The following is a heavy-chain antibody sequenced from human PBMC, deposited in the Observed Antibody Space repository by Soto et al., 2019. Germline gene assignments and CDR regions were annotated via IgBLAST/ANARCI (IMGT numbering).Heavy chain of an antibody. CDR3: ARVPFWSGYYPPYYFDY. D-gene: IGHD3-3*01. J-gene: IGHJ4*02. V-gene: IGHV1-69*13. CDR2: IIPIFGTA. Sequence: SVKVSCKASGGTFSSCAISWVRQAPGQGLEWMGGIIPIFGTANYAQKFQGRVTITADESTSTAYMELSSLRSEDTAVYYCARVPFWSGYYPPYYFDYWGQGTLVTVSS. CDR1: GGTFSSCA.